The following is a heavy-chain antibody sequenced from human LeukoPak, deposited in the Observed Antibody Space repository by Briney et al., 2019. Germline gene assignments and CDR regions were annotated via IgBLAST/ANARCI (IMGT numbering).Heavy chain of an antibody. Sequence: SETLSLTCTVSGGSISSYYWSWIRQPPGKGLEWIGYIHYSGSTDYNPSLKSRVAISVDTSKNQFSLKLSSVTAADTAVYYCARDLRFDYWGQGTLVTVSS. J-gene: IGHJ4*02. CDR2: IHYSGST. V-gene: IGHV4-59*01. D-gene: IGHD4-17*01. CDR3: ARDLRFDY. CDR1: GGSISSYY.